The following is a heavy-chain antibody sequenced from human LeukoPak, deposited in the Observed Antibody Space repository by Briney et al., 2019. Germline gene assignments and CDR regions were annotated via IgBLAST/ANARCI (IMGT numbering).Heavy chain of an antibody. CDR3: ASMGYYYGSGSYLAVEY. V-gene: IGHV4-30-4*07. CDR2: IYYSGST. Sequence: SQTLSLTCAVSGGSISSGGYSWSWIRQPPGKGLEWIGYIYYSGSTYYNPSLKSRVTISVDTSKNQFSLKLSSVTAADTAVYYCASMGYYYGSGSYLAVEYWGQGTLVTVSS. CDR1: GGSISSGGYS. D-gene: IGHD3-10*01. J-gene: IGHJ4*02.